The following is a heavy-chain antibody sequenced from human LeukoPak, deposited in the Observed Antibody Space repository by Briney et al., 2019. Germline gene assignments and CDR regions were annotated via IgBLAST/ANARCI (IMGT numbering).Heavy chain of an antibody. CDR1: GGTFSSYA. J-gene: IGHJ4*02. Sequence: ASVKVSCKASGGTFSSYAISWVQQAPGQGLEWMGGIIPIFGTANYAQKFQGRVTITADKSTSAAYMELSSLRSEDTAVYYCAREETSYFDYWGQGTLVTVSS. CDR3: AREETSYFDY. V-gene: IGHV1-69*06. D-gene: IGHD1-14*01. CDR2: IIPIFGTA.